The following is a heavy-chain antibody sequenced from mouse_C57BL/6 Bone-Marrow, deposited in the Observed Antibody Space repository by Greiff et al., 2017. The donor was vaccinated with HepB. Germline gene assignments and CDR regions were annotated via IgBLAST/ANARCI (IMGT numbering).Heavy chain of an antibody. CDR1: GYTFTDYY. CDR3: ARSDLLAWFAY. J-gene: IGHJ3*01. D-gene: IGHD2-1*01. CDR2: INPNNGGT. Sequence: VQLQQSGPELVKPGASVKISCKASGYTFTDYYMNWVKQSHGKSLEWIGDINPNNGGTSYNQKFKGKATLTVDKSSSTAYMELRSLTSEDSAVYYCARSDLLAWFAYWGQGTLVTVSA. V-gene: IGHV1-26*01.